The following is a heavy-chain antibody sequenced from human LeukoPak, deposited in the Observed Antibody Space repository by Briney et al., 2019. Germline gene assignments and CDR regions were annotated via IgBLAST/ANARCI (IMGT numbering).Heavy chain of an antibody. V-gene: IGHV3-33*06. CDR1: GFTFSSYG. CDR2: IWYDGSNK. Sequence: GRSLRLSCAASGFTFSSYGMHWVRQAPGKGLEWEAVIWYDGSNKYYADSVKGRFTISRDNSKNTLYLQMNSLRAEDTAVYYCAKGSLASSSSAFDYWGQGTLVTVSS. J-gene: IGHJ4*02. CDR3: AKGSLASSSSAFDY. D-gene: IGHD6-6*01.